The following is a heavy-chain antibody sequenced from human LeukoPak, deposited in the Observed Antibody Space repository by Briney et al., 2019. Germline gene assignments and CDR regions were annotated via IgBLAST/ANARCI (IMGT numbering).Heavy chain of an antibody. CDR3: ARDSDYYGSGSYFDY. CDR2: IIPIFGTA. CDR1: GGTFSSYA. J-gene: IGHJ4*02. V-gene: IGHV1-69*06. Sequence: SVKVSCRASGGTFSSYAISWVRQAPGQGLEWMGGIIPIFGTANYAQKFQGRVTITADKSTSTAYMELSSLRSEDTAVYYCARDSDYYGSGSYFDYWGQGTLVTVSS. D-gene: IGHD3-10*01.